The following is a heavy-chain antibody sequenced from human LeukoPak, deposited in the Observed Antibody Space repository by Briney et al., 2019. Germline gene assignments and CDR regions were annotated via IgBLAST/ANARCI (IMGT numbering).Heavy chain of an antibody. CDR2: IYYSGTT. CDR1: GDSISSSSYY. J-gene: IGHJ4*02. V-gene: IGHV4-39*01. Sequence: SETLSLTCTVSGDSISSSSYYWGWIRQPPGKGLEWIGSIYYSGTTYYSPSLKSRVTISLDTSKNQFSLKLSSVTATDTAVYYCAGTHRLYYDILTGEFDYWGQGTLVSVSS. CDR3: AGTHRLYYDILTGEFDY. D-gene: IGHD3-9*01.